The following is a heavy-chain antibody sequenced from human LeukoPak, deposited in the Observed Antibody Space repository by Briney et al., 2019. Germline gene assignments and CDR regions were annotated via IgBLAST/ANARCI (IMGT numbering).Heavy chain of an antibody. D-gene: IGHD1-26*01. CDR2: ITSNGAYT. V-gene: IGHV3-64*02. J-gene: IGHJ6*03. CDR1: GFTFSDYT. CDR3: VRVKMGATVSDYYYYYMDV. Sequence: GGSLRLSCAASGFTFSDYTIHWVRQAPGKRLQSVSAITSNGAYTHYADSVKGRFTISRDNSRNAVFLQMGGLRIEDMAVYYCVRVKMGATVSDYYYYYMDVWGTGTTVTVSS.